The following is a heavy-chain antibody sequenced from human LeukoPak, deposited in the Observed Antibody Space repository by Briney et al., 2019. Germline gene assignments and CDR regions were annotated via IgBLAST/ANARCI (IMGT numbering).Heavy chain of an antibody. D-gene: IGHD1-26*01. J-gene: IGHJ6*02. CDR1: GFTFSSYA. CDR2: ISGSGGST. V-gene: IGHV3-23*01. CDR3: AKDVRVGGGGMDV. Sequence: GGSLRLSCAASGFTFSSYAMSWVRQAPGKGLEWVSVISGSGGSTDYADSVKGRFTISRDNSKNTLYLQMNSLRAEDTAVYYCAKDVRVGGGGMDVWGQGTPVTVSS.